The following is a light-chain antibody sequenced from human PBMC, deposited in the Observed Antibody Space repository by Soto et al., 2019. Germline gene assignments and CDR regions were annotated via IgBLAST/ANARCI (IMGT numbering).Light chain of an antibody. J-gene: IGLJ2*01. Sequence: QSALTQPASVSGSPGQSITISCTGTSSDVGAYKYVSWYQQHPGKAPKLMIYEVINRPSGVSNRFSGSKSGNTASLTISGLQTEDEADYYCSSYTTSSTLVFGGGTQLTVL. V-gene: IGLV2-14*01. CDR3: SSYTTSSTLV. CDR2: EVI. CDR1: SSDVGAYKY.